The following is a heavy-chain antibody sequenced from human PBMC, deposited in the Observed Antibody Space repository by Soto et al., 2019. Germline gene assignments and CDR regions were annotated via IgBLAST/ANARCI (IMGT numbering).Heavy chain of an antibody. V-gene: IGHV3-49*03. CDR2: IRSRAYGGTT. CDR1: GFTFGDYA. Sequence: PGGSLRLSCTASGFTFGDYAMSWFRQAPGKGLEWVSFIRSRAYGGTTEYAASVKGRFTISRDDSKNIAYLQTNSLKIEDTAMYFCARVSSPYYYGSGSPFEYWGQGTLVTVSS. J-gene: IGHJ4*02. CDR3: ARVSSPYYYGSGSPFEY. D-gene: IGHD3-10*01.